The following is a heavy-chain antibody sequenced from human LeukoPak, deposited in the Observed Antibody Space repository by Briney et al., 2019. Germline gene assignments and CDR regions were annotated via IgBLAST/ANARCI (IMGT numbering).Heavy chain of an antibody. D-gene: IGHD5-24*01. J-gene: IGHJ4*02. CDR3: ARGGEDGYTFDY. CDR2: IYYSATT. CDR1: GDSVSSYY. V-gene: IGHV4-59*02. Sequence: PSETLSLTCTVSGDSVSSYYWSWIRQPPGKGLEWIGFIYYSATTKYNPSLKSRVTISVDTSKKQFSLNLNSVTAADTAVYYCARGGEDGYTFDYWGQGTLVTVSS.